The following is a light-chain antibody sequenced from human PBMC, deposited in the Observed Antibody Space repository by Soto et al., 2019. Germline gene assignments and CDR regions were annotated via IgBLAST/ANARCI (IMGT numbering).Light chain of an antibody. CDR1: SGDVGGYYY. J-gene: IGLJ1*01. V-gene: IGLV2-14*01. CDR2: EVS. CDR3: SSYTAGGTI. Sequence: QSVLTQPASVSGSPGQSITISCTGTSGDVGGYYYVSWYQQLPGKAPKLMISEVSNRPSGVSNRFSGSKSGNTASLTISGRQAEDEADYYCSSYTAGGTIFGTGTKLTVL.